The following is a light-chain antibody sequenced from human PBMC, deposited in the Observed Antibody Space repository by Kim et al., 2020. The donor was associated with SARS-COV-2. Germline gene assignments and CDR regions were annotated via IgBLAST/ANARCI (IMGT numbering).Light chain of an antibody. CDR3: QQSYSTPPA. CDR1: QSISTY. CDR2: ATS. V-gene: IGKV1-39*01. J-gene: IGKJ2*01. Sequence: DIQMTQSPSSLSAFVGDRVTITCRASQSISTYLNWYQQKPGKAPILLIYATSNLQSGVPLRFSGSGSGTDFTLTISSLQPEDVATYYCQQSYSTPPAFGQGTKLEI.